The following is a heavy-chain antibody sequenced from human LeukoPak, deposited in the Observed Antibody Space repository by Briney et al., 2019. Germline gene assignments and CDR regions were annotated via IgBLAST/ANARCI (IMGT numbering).Heavy chain of an antibody. D-gene: IGHD1-26*01. CDR2: INPSGGTT. CDR3: ASPPPYSGSYYGYGAFDI. CDR1: GYTFTSYY. Sequence: ASVKVSCKASGYTFTSYYMHWVRQAPGQGLEWMGIINPSGGTTSYAQKFQGRVAMTRDTSTSTAYMELSSLRSEDTAVYYCASPPPYSGSYYGYGAFDIWGQGTMVTVSS. V-gene: IGHV1-46*01. J-gene: IGHJ3*02.